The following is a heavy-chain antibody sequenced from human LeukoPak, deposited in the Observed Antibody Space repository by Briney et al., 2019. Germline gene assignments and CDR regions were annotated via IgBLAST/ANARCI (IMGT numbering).Heavy chain of an antibody. CDR3: ARVRGGYYSDY. D-gene: IGHD3-22*01. CDR2: LQQDGSSK. CDR1: GFTFSSYW. J-gene: IGHJ4*02. Sequence: GGSLRLSCAASGFTFSSYWMSWVRQAPGKGLEWVANLQQDGSSKYYVDSVKGRFTISRDNAKNSLYLQMNSLRAEDTAVYYCARVRGGYYSDYWGQGTLVTVSS. V-gene: IGHV3-7*01.